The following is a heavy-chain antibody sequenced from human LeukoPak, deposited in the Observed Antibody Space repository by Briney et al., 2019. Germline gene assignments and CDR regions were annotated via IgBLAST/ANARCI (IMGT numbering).Heavy chain of an antibody. CDR2: IYPTDSET. Sequence: GESLKISCKGSGFSFTSYWIAWVRQMPGKGLECMGIIYPTDSETRYSPPFQDQVTISADKSISTAYLQWNSLKVSDTALYYCARLEAAAGTLRSRPVKVKGWFDPWGQGTLVTVSS. V-gene: IGHV5-51*01. CDR1: GFSFTSYW. D-gene: IGHD6-13*01. J-gene: IGHJ5*02. CDR3: ARLEAAAGTLRSRPVKVKGWFDP.